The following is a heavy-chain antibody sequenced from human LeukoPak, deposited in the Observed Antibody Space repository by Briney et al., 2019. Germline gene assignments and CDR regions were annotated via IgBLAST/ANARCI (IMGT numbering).Heavy chain of an antibody. V-gene: IGHV4-38-2*02. CDR1: GYSISSGYH. Sequence: SSETLSLTCTVSGYSISSGYHWGWIRQPPGKGLEWIGSIYHSGSTNYNPSLKSRVTISVDTSKNQFSLKLSSVTAADAAVYYCARGSWHYYDYVWGSYRNYYFDYWGQGTLVTVSS. CDR3: ARGSWHYYDYVWGSYRNYYFDY. J-gene: IGHJ4*02. D-gene: IGHD3-16*02. CDR2: IYHSGST.